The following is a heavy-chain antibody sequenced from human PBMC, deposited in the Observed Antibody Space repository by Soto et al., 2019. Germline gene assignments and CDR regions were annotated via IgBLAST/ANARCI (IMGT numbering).Heavy chain of an antibody. Sequence: SETLSLTCTVSGGSISSYYWSWIRQPPGKGLEWIGYIYYSGSTNYNPSLKSRVTISVDTSKNQFSLKLSSVTAADTAVYYCARVWGGAFDFWGQGTMVTVSS. CDR3: ARVWGGAFDF. CDR1: GGSISSYY. CDR2: IYYSGST. D-gene: IGHD3-10*01. V-gene: IGHV4-59*01. J-gene: IGHJ3*01.